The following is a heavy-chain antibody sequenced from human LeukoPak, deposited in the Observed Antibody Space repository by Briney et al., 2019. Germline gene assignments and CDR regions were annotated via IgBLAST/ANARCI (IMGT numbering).Heavy chain of an antibody. D-gene: IGHD2-2*01. CDR1: AFTFSTYG. CDR2: ISYDGSSK. CDR3: AKDLGVYIVVVPAATDY. Sequence: GGSLRLSCAASAFTFSTYGMHWVRQSPGKGLEWVAFISYDGSSKYYADSVKGRFTISRDNSKNTLYLQMNSLRAEDTAVYYCAKDLGVYIVVVPAATDYWGQGTLVTVSS. J-gene: IGHJ4*02. V-gene: IGHV3-30*18.